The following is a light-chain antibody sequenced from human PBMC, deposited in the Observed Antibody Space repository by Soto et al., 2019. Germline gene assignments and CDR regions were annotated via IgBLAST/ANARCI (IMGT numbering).Light chain of an antibody. V-gene: IGLV2-14*01. J-gene: IGLJ1*01. CDR2: EVT. CDR3: SSYTSSTTLV. Sequence: QSALTQPASVSGSPGQSITISCTGTSSDVGGYNYVSWYQQHPGKAPKLMIYEVTSRPSGVSNRFSGSKSGNTASLTISGLQAEDEADYYCSSYTSSTTLVFGTGTKVTVL. CDR1: SSDVGGYNY.